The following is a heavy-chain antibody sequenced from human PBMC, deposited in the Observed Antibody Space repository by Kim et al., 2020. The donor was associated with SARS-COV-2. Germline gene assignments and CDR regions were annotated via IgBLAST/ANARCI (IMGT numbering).Heavy chain of an antibody. Sequence: YYADSVKGRFTISRDNSKNTLYLQMNSLRAEDTAVYYCAKGGSRGSSWDYWGQGTLVTVSS. V-gene: IGHV3-30*02. CDR3: AKGGSRGSSWDY. D-gene: IGHD6-13*01. J-gene: IGHJ4*02.